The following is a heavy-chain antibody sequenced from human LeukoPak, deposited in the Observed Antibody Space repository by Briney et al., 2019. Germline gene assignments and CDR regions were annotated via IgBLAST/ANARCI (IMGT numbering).Heavy chain of an antibody. CDR2: NSGSGGST. J-gene: IGHJ4*02. CDR1: GFTFSSYA. V-gene: IGHV3-23*01. CDR3: AKDTSIGKYCTSGVCSPFDY. Sequence: GGSLRLSCAASGFTFSSYAMSWVRQAPGKGLEWVSANSGSGGSTYYADSVKGRFTISRDNSKNTLYLHVNSLRAEDTAVYYCAKDTSIGKYCTSGVCSPFDYWGQGTLVTVSS. D-gene: IGHD2-8*01.